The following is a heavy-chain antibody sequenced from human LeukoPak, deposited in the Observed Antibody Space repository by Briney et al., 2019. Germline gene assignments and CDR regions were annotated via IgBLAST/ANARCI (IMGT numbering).Heavy chain of an antibody. V-gene: IGHV3-23*01. J-gene: IGHJ3*01. CDR3: AQGGYFAFDF. Sequence: PGGSLRLSCVASGFTFSTYDMQWVRQAPGKGLEWVSGINRSGRTYYTASVKGRFTISRDNSKSTLYLEMNSLRAEDTAVYYCAQGGYFAFDFWGQGTMVTVSS. D-gene: IGHD2-2*03. CDR1: GFTFSTYD. CDR2: INRSGRT.